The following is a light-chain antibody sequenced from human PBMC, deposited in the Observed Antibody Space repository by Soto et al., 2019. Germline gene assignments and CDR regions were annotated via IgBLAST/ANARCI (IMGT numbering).Light chain of an antibody. V-gene: IGKV1-5*01. Sequence: DIQMTQSPSSVSASVGDRVTITCRASQGISSWLAWYQQKPGKAPKVLIYDASTLESGVPSRFSGSASGTEFTLTISSLQPDDFATYYCQQYNSYTWTFGQGTKVDIK. CDR2: DAS. CDR3: QQYNSYTWT. CDR1: QGISSW. J-gene: IGKJ1*01.